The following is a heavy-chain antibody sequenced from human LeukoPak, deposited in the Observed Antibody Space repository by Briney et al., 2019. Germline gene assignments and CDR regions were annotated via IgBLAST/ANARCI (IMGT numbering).Heavy chain of an antibody. J-gene: IGHJ4*02. CDR2: ISAGGGST. CDR1: GLTFSDYS. V-gene: IGHV3-23*01. D-gene: IGHD6-13*01. CDR3: AKDAAGPEY. Sequence: GGSLRLSCAASGLTFSDYSMTWIRQSPGKGLLWVSGISAGGGSTYYADSVKGRFTISRDNSRNTLYLQMNSLRAEDTAVYYCAKDAAGPEYWGQGTLVTVSS.